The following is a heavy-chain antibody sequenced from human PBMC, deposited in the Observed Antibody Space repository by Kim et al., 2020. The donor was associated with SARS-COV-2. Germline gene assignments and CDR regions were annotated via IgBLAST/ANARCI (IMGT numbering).Heavy chain of an antibody. Sequence: GGSLRLSCAASGFTFSNAWMSWVRQAPGKGLEWVGRIKSKTDGGTTDYAAPVKGRFTISRDDSKNTLYLQMNSLKTEDTAVYYCTTDPWGRVLLWFGEYEYYFDYWGQGTLVTVSS. CDR3: TTDPWGRVLLWFGEYEYYFDY. J-gene: IGHJ4*02. D-gene: IGHD3-10*01. V-gene: IGHV3-15*01. CDR2: IKSKTDGGTT. CDR1: GFTFSNAW.